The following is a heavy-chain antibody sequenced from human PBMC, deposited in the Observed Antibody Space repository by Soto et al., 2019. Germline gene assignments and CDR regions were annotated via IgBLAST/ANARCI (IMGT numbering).Heavy chain of an antibody. CDR3: AKSVGANPYWCLDL. CDR1: GFTFSHFA. Sequence: EVQLLESGGGLVQPGGSLRLSCESSGFTFSHFAMTWVRQAPGKGLQWVSAITGTGSSTHNADSVKGRFTSSRDNSKNTLYLQMNDLRAEDTAVYYCAKSVGANPYWCLDLWGRGTLVIVSS. CDR2: ITGTGSST. J-gene: IGHJ2*01. D-gene: IGHD2-15*01. V-gene: IGHV3-23*01.